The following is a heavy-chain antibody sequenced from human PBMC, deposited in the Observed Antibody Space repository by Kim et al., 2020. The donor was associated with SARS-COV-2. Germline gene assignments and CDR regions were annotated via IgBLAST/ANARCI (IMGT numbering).Heavy chain of an antibody. V-gene: IGHV3-30*02. CDR3: ATAFRVRKLMAAFDI. J-gene: IGHJ3*02. D-gene: IGHD2-15*01. Sequence: DSVEGRFTTVRDNSKNTLYLQMNSLRAEDKAVYYCATAFRVRKLMAAFDIWGQGTMVTVSS.